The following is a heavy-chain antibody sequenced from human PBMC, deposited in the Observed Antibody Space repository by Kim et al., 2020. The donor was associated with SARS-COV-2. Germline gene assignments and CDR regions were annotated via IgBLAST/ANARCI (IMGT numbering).Heavy chain of an antibody. D-gene: IGHD6-6*01. Sequence: NPNRKRRVTMSVDTAKKQFSVKVGSVTAADTAVYYCARGHSTSGFDLWGQGLLVTVSS. V-gene: IGHV4-34*13. CDR3: ARGHSTSGFDL. J-gene: IGHJ4*02.